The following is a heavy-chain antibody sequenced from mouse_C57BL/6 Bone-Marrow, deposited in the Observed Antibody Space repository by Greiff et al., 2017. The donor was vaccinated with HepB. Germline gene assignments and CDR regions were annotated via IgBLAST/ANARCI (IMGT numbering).Heavy chain of an antibody. CDR3: AGDVLWLRRGFAY. CDR2: IDPANGNT. D-gene: IGHD2-2*01. V-gene: IGHV14-3*01. CDR1: GFNIKNTY. Sequence: VQLKQSVAELVRPGASVKLSCTASGFNIKNTYMHWVKQRPEQGLEWIGRIDPANGNTKYAPKFQGKATITADTSSNTAYLQLSSLTSEDTAIYYCAGDVLWLRRGFAYWGQGTLVTVSA. J-gene: IGHJ3*01.